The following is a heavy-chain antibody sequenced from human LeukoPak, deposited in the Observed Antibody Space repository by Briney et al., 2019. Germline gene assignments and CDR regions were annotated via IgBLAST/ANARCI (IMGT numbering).Heavy chain of an antibody. Sequence: PGGSLRLSCAASGFTFSSYAMSWVRQAPGKGLEWVSAISGSGGSTYYADSVKGRFTISRDNSKNTLYLQMNSLRAEDTAVYSCAKALSLGSNRYWYFDLWGRGTLVTVSS. CDR2: ISGSGGST. V-gene: IGHV3-23*01. CDR1: GFTFSSYA. D-gene: IGHD3-16*01. CDR3: AKALSLGSNRYWYFDL. J-gene: IGHJ2*01.